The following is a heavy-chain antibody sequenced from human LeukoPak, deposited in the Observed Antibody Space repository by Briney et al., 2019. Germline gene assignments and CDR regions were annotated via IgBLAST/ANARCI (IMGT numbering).Heavy chain of an antibody. CDR1: GFTFSSYS. CDR3: ARGGSRGYEPYFDY. V-gene: IGHV3-48*02. D-gene: IGHD5-12*01. J-gene: IGHJ4*02. Sequence: GGSLRLSCAASGFTFSSYSMSWVRQAPGKGLEWVAYISSSSSTIYYAASVKGGFTISRDNDNKSLHLQTISLGDDATAVCCGARGGSRGYEPYFDYRVQATLVTVSS. CDR2: ISSSSSTI.